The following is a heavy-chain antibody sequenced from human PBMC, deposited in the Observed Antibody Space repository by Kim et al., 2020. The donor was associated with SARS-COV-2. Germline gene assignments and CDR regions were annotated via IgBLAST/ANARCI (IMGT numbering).Heavy chain of an antibody. Sequence: TYYNPSLKSRVTISVDTSKNQFSLKLSSVTAADTAVYYCARLKAAGDFDYWGQGTLVTVSS. V-gene: IGHV4-39*01. CDR3: ARLKAAGDFDY. CDR2: T. J-gene: IGHJ4*02. D-gene: IGHD6-13*01.